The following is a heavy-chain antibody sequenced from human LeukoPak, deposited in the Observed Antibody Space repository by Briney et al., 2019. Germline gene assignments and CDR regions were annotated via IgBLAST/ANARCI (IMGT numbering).Heavy chain of an antibody. Sequence: ASVKVSCKASGYTFTGYYMHWVRQAPGQGLEWMGWINPNSGGTNYAQKFQGRVTMTRDTSITTAYMELSRLRSDDTAVYYCAKRRRDGYNSEFDSWGQGSLVTVSS. CDR3: AKRRRDGYNSEFDS. CDR1: GYTFTGYY. V-gene: IGHV1-2*02. D-gene: IGHD5-24*01. CDR2: INPNSGGT. J-gene: IGHJ4*02.